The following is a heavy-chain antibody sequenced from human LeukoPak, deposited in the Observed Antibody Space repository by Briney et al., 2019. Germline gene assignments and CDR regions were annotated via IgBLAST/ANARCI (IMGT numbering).Heavy chain of an antibody. J-gene: IGHJ4*02. Sequence: GGSLRLSCAASGFTFSSYGMHWVRQAPGKGLEWMAVISYDGSNKYYADSVKGRFTISRDNSKNTLYLQMNSLRVEDTAVYYCAKAGQWLAPGDYWGQGSLVTVSS. D-gene: IGHD6-19*01. CDR3: AKAGQWLAPGDY. CDR2: ISYDGSNK. V-gene: IGHV3-30*18. CDR1: GFTFSSYG.